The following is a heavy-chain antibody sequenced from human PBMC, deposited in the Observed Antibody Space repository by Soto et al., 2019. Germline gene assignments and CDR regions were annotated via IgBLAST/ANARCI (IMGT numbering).Heavy chain of an antibody. CDR2: INSDGSSS. CDR3: ARDQSYFDWLGDNYYGMDV. Sequence: LRLSCGASGFTFSSYWMHWVRQPPGKGLVWVSRINSDGSSSSYADSVKGRFTISRDNAKNTLYLQMNSLRAEDTAVYYCARDQSYFDWLGDNYYGMDVWGQRTTVTVSS. D-gene: IGHD3-9*01. V-gene: IGHV3-74*01. CDR1: GFTFSSYW. J-gene: IGHJ6*02.